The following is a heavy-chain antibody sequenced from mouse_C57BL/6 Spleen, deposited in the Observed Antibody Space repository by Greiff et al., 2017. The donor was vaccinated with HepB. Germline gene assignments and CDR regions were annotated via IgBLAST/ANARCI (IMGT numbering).Heavy chain of an antibody. CDR3: ARRGTTNIDY. CDR1: GYAFSSYW. D-gene: IGHD1-1*01. J-gene: IGHJ2*01. Sequence: VQLQQSGAELVKPGASVKISCKASGYAFSSYWMNWVKQRPGKGLEWIGQIYPGDGATNYNGKLKGKATLTADKSSSTAYMQLSSLTSEDSAVYFCARRGTTNIDYWGQGTTLTVSS. CDR2: IYPGDGAT. V-gene: IGHV1-80*01.